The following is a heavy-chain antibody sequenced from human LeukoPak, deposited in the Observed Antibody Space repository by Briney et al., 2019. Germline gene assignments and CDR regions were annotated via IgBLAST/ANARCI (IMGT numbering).Heavy chain of an antibody. CDR3: ARWGGDLGATGDDP. J-gene: IGHJ5*02. V-gene: IGHV1-8*01. CDR2: MNPNSGNT. CDR1: GYTFTSYD. Sequence: ASVKVSCKASGYTFTSYDINWVRQATGQGLEWMGWMNPNSGNTGYAQKFQGRVTMTRNTSISTAYMELSSLRSEDTAVYYCARWGGDLGATGDDPWGQGTLATVSS. D-gene: IGHD1-26*01.